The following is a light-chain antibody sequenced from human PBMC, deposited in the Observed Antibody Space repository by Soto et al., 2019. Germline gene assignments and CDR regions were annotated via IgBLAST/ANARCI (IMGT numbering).Light chain of an antibody. Sequence: AIQMTQSPSSLSASVGDRVTITCRASQGIRNDLAWYQQKPGKAPKLLIYVASSLQSGVPSRFSGSGSGTDFALTISSLQPEDFATYYCLQDYNYPYTFGQGTKLEIK. CDR1: QGIRND. V-gene: IGKV1-6*01. CDR2: VAS. CDR3: LQDYNYPYT. J-gene: IGKJ2*01.